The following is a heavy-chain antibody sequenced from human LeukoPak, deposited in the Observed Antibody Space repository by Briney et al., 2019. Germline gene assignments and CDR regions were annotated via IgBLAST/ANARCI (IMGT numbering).Heavy chain of an antibody. Sequence: GGSLRLSCAASGFTFRQYAMSWVRQAPGKGLEWVSYISSSGSTIYYADSVKGRFTISRDNAKNSLYLQMNSLRAEDTAVYYCAKVGWFGESYHYFDYWGQGTLVTVSS. CDR1: GFTFRQYA. D-gene: IGHD3-10*01. J-gene: IGHJ4*02. CDR3: AKVGWFGESYHYFDY. CDR2: ISSSGSTI. V-gene: IGHV3-11*01.